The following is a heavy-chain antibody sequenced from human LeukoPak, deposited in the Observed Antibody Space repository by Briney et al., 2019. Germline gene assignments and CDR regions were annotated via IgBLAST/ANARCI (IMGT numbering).Heavy chain of an antibody. J-gene: IGHJ4*02. Sequence: GGSLRLSCAASGFTFSSYAMSWVRQAPGKGLEWVSAVSGSGGSTYYADSVKGRFTISRDNSKNTLYLQMNSLRAEDTAVYYCAKHIYDVDTAGDYWGQGTLVTVSS. D-gene: IGHD5-18*01. CDR1: GFTFSSYA. CDR2: VSGSGGST. CDR3: AKHIYDVDTAGDY. V-gene: IGHV3-23*01.